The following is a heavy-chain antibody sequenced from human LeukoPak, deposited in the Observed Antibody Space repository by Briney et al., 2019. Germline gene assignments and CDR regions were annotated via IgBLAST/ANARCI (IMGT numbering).Heavy chain of an antibody. Sequence: GGSLRLSCAASGFTVNTKYMSWVRQGPGTGLEWIAVVYSGGETFYADSVRGRFAVSRDNAKNSVYLQMNSLRVEDTAVYYCGRGWAVDFWGQGTLVTVSS. D-gene: IGHD5-24*01. CDR2: VYSGGET. V-gene: IGHV3-66*01. J-gene: IGHJ4*02. CDR1: GFTVNTKY. CDR3: GRGWAVDF.